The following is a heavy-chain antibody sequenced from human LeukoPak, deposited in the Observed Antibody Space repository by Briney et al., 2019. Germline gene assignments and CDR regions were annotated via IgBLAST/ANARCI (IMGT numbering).Heavy chain of an antibody. V-gene: IGHV3-30-3*01. CDR3: ARDQSAGYSTNENSSWGRLGD. CDR2: ISYDGINK. Sequence: PGGSLRLSCAASGFTFSDYAIHWVRQAPGKGLEWVAVISYDGINKYYGDSVKGRFTISRDNSKNTLYLQMNSLGAEDTAVYYCARDQSAGYSTNENSSWGRLGDWGQGTLVTVSS. CDR1: GFTFSDYA. J-gene: IGHJ4*02. D-gene: IGHD6-13*01.